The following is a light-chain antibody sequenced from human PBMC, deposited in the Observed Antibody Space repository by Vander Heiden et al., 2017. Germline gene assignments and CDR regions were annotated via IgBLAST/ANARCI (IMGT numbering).Light chain of an antibody. Sequence: VFPHSPRTLSSSPGERATLSCRASQSVSSGYLAWHQQRPGQPPMLLNDGASSRSTGIPDMCSGSGSGTDFTLTSSMLDPDDFAFYCCQYYPSFLTFGGGTKVEIK. V-gene: IGKV3-20*01. J-gene: IGKJ4*01. CDR1: QSVSSGY. CDR3: QYYPSFLT. CDR2: GAS.